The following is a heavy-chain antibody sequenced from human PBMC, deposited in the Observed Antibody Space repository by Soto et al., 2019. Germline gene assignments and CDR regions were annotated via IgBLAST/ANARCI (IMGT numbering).Heavy chain of an antibody. CDR1: GYTFTSDA. J-gene: IGHJ6*02. D-gene: IGHD5-18*01. CDR2: INAGNGYT. CDR3: ARGRFPADSNYYYGMDV. V-gene: IGHV1-3*01. Sequence: GASVKVSCKASGYTFTSDAMHWVRQAPGQRLEWMGWINAGNGYTKYSQKFQGRVTITRDTSASTLYMELSSLISEDTAVYYCARGRFPADSNYYYGMDVWGQGTTVTVSS.